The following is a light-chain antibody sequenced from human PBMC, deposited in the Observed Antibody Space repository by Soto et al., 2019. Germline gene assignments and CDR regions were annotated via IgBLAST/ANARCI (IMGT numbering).Light chain of an antibody. CDR3: QQYGSSPPYT. CDR1: ESVNSNY. Sequence: EVVLTQSPGTLSLSPGERATLSCRASESVNSNYLAWYQQKPGQAPRLLIYGASSRATGIPDRFSGSWSGTDFTLTISRLEPEDFAVYYCQQYGSSPPYTFGQGTKLEIK. CDR2: GAS. J-gene: IGKJ2*01. V-gene: IGKV3-20*01.